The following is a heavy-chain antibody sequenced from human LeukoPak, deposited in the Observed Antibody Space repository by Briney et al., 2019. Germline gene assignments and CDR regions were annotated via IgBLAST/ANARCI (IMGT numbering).Heavy chain of an antibody. CDR2: IYPGHSNT. Sequence: GESLKISCKGSGYSFTSYWIGWVRQMPGKGLEWMGIIYPGHSNTRYSPSFQGQVTISADKSISTAYLQWSSLKASDTAMYYCARHFYPYYDSSGPYYFDYWGQGTLVTVSS. CDR3: ARHFYPYYDSSGPYYFDY. D-gene: IGHD3-22*01. CDR1: GYSFTSYW. V-gene: IGHV5-51*01. J-gene: IGHJ4*02.